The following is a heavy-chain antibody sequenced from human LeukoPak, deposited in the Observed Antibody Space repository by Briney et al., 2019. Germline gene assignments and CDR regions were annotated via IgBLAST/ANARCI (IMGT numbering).Heavy chain of an antibody. V-gene: IGHV4-59*12. CDR3: ARGRSGSSSGWPKRYYFDY. J-gene: IGHJ4*02. Sequence: SETLSLTCTVSGGSISSYYWSWIRQPPGKGLEWIGYIYYSGSTNYNPSLKSRVTISADTSRNHFSLNLSSVTAADTAVYYCARGRSGSSSGWPKRYYFDYWGQGTLVAVSS. D-gene: IGHD6-19*01. CDR2: IYYSGST. CDR1: GGSISSYY.